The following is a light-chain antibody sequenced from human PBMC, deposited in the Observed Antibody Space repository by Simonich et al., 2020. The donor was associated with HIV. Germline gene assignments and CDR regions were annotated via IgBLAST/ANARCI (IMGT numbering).Light chain of an antibody. V-gene: IGLV2-14*01. CDR1: SSDFGGYNS. CDR2: DDS. Sequence: QSVLTQPPSASGTPGQRVTISCTETSSDFGGYNSVSWYQQHPGKAPKLMIYDDSKRPSGVSNRFSGAKSGNTASLTISGLQAEDEADYYCSSYTSSSTVVFGGGTKLTVL. CDR3: SSYTSSSTVV. J-gene: IGLJ2*01.